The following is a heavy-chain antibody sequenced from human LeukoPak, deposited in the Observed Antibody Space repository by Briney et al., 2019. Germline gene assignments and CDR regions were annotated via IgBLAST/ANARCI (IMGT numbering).Heavy chain of an antibody. CDR1: GGSISSGGYS. Sequence: PSETLSLTCAVSGGSISSGGYSWSWIRQPPGEGLEWIGYIYHSGSTYYNPSLKSRVTISVDRSKNQFSLKLSSVTAADTAVYYCARECGGDCYYAFDIWGQGTMVTVSS. CDR2: IYHSGST. CDR3: ARECGGDCYYAFDI. V-gene: IGHV4-30-2*01. J-gene: IGHJ3*02. D-gene: IGHD2-21*02.